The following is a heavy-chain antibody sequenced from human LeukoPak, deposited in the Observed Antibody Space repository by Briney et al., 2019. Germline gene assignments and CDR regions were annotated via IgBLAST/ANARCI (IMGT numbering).Heavy chain of an antibody. CDR2: INTNTGNP. V-gene: IGHV7-4-1*02. CDR3: ARDLKGPLWFGELPSNY. Sequence: ASVKVSCKASGYTFTSYAMNWVRQAPGQGLEWMGWINTNTGNPTYAQGFTGRFVFSLDTSVSTAYLQISSLKAEDTAVYYCARDLKGPLWFGELPSNYWGQGTLVTVSS. CDR1: GYTFTSYA. J-gene: IGHJ4*02. D-gene: IGHD3-10*01.